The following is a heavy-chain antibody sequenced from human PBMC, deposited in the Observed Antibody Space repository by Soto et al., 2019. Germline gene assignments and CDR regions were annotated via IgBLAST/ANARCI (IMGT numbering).Heavy chain of an antibody. CDR3: ARDAPPADY. Sequence: SETLSLTCTVSGGSISSYYWSWIRQPPGKGLEWIGYIYYSGSINYNPSLKSRVTISVDTSKNQFSLKLSSVTAADTAVYYCARDAPPADYWGQGTLVTVSS. CDR1: GGSISSYY. J-gene: IGHJ4*02. V-gene: IGHV4-59*01. CDR2: IYYSGSI.